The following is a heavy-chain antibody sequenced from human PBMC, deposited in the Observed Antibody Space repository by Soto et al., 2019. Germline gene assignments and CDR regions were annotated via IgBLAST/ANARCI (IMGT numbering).Heavy chain of an antibody. D-gene: IGHD6-25*01. Sequence: QVQLVQSGAEVKKPGSSVKVSCKASGGTFSSYAISWVRQAPGQGLEWMGGIIPIFGTANYAQKFQGRVMNTAHKSTRTAYMELGRQRSEDTAVYYCTGGLDGYNYLDSWGQGTMVTVSS. CDR1: GGTFSSYA. J-gene: IGHJ4*02. CDR2: IIPIFGTA. CDR3: TGGLDGYNYLDS. V-gene: IGHV1-69*06.